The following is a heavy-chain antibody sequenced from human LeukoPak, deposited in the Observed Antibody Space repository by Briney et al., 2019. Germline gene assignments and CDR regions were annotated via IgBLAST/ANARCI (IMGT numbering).Heavy chain of an antibody. Sequence: GGSLRLSWPASVLSFISYSMNGVRQPQGKGLEWISYISTSSGFISYADSVKGRFTISRDNAKNSLYLQMNSLRAEDTAVYYCARGAFNTSPDYWGQGILVTVSS. V-gene: IGHV3-21*05. D-gene: IGHD2-2*01. CDR1: VLSFISYS. CDR3: ARGAFNTSPDY. J-gene: IGHJ4*02. CDR2: ISTSSGFI.